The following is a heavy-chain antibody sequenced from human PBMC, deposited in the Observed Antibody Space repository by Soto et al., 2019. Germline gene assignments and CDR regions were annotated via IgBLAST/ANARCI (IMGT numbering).Heavy chain of an antibody. CDR3: AKGGWSSEEKNKYDY. Sequence: GGSLRLSCAASGFTFSSYAMSWVRQAPGKGLEWVSAISGSGGSTYYADSVKGRFTISRDNSKNTLYLQMNSLRAEDTAVYYCAKGGWSSEEKNKYDYWGQGTLVTVSS. J-gene: IGHJ4*02. D-gene: IGHD6-19*01. V-gene: IGHV3-23*01. CDR2: ISGSGGST. CDR1: GFTFSSYA.